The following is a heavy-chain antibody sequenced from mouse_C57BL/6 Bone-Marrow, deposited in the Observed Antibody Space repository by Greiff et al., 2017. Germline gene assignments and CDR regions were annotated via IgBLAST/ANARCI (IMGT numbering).Heavy chain of an antibody. V-gene: IGHV1-81*01. CDR3: ERSKRLRRGSWFAY. Sequence: QVQLQQSGAELARPGASVKLSCKASGYTFTSYGISWVKQRTGQGLEWIGEIYPRSGNTYYNEKFKGKATLTADKSSSTAYMELRSLTSEDSAVYFYERSKRLRRGSWFAYWGQGTLVTVSA. J-gene: IGHJ3*01. CDR1: GYTFTSYG. CDR2: IYPRSGNT. D-gene: IGHD2-4*01.